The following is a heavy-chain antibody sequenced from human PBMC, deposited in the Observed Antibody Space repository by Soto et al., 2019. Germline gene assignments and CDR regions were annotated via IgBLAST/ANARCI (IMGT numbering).Heavy chain of an antibody. CDR2: MNPNSGNT. V-gene: IGHV1-8*01. CDR3: ARVRGGQCRVIDAFDI. Sequence: QVQLVQSGAEVKKPGASVKVSCKASGYTFTSYDITWVRQATGQGLEWMGWMNPNSGNTGYAQKFQGRVTMTRNTSIRTDYMELSNLRSEDTAVYYCARVRGGQCRVIDAFDIWGQGTMVTVSS. D-gene: IGHD6-19*01. CDR1: GYTFTSYD. J-gene: IGHJ3*02.